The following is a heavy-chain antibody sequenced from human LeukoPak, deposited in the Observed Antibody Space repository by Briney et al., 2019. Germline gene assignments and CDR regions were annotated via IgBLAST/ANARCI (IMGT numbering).Heavy chain of an antibody. CDR3: AREGPHSNLGYSYGYNY. J-gene: IGHJ4*02. D-gene: IGHD5-18*01. V-gene: IGHV1-46*01. CDR2: INPSGGST. CDR1: GYTFTSYY. Sequence: ASVKVSCKASGYTFTSYYMHWVRQAPGQGLEWMGIINPSGGSTSYAQKFQGRVTMTRDTSTSTVYMELSSLRSEDTAVYYCAREGPHSNLGYSYGYNYWGQGTLVTVSS.